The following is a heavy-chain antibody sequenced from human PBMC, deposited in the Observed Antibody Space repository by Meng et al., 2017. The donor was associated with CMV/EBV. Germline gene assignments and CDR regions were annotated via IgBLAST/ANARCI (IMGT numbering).Heavy chain of an antibody. V-gene: IGHV4-59*01. CDR3: AGQNVAAAAGTVFDY. CDR1: GGSISSYY. J-gene: IGHJ4*02. Sequence: GSLRLFCTVSGGSISSYYWSWIRQPPGKGLEWIGYIYYSGSTNYNPSLKSRVTISVDTSKNQFSLKLSSVTAADTAVYYCAGQNVAAAAGTVFDYWGQGTLVTVSS. D-gene: IGHD6-13*01. CDR2: IYYSGST.